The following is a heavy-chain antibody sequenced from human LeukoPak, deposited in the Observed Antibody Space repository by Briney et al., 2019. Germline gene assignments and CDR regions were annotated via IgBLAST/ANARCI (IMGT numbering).Heavy chain of an antibody. CDR1: GFSISSDDC. CDR2: ISNRGSP. D-gene: IGHD2-15*01. Sequence: PSETLSLTCLVSGFSISSDDCWGWIRQPPGKGLEWIGSISNRGSPYYNPSHKSRVTMSVDTPNNHFSLRLSSVTAADTAVYYCVRDGGFYYTASPNSWFDPWGQGTLVTVSS. CDR3: VRDGGFYYTASPNSWFDP. V-gene: IGHV4-38-2*02. J-gene: IGHJ5*02.